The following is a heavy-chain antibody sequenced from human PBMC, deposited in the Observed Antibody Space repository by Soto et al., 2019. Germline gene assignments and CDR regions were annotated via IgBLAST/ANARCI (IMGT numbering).Heavy chain of an antibody. J-gene: IGHJ6*02. V-gene: IGHV1-69*12. CDR1: GGTFSSYA. CDR2: IIPIFGTA. CDR3: ARADYGDYAPGDYYYGMDV. Sequence: QVQLVQSGAEVKKPGSSVKVSCKASGGTFSSYAISWVRQAPGQGLEWMGGIIPIFGTANYAQKLQGRVTITADESTSTAYMELSSLRSEDTAVYYCARADYGDYAPGDYYYGMDVWGQGTTVTVSS. D-gene: IGHD4-17*01.